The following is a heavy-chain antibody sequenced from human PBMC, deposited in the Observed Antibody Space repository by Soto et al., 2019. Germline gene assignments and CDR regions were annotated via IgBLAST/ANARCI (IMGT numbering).Heavy chain of an antibody. CDR2: VYYSGTA. Sequence: LSLTCTVSGGSISSGDYYWSWIRQPPGKGLEWIGFVYYSGTAYYNPSLKSRLTISVDTSRNQFSLKLSSVTAADTAVYYYATVGYYPRSMAVWGQGTTVTVSS. CDR3: ATVGYYPRSMAV. CDR1: GGSISSGDYY. D-gene: IGHD2-15*01. V-gene: IGHV4-30-4*01. J-gene: IGHJ6*02.